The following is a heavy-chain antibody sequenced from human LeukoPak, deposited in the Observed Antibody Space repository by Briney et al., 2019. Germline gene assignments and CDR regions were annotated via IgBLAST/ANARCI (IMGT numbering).Heavy chain of an antibody. J-gene: IGHJ3*01. CDR1: GFTFTSYT. CDR2: IRTSGGVD. Sequence: GGSLRLSCAASGFTFTSYTMNWVRQAPGKGLEWISYIRTSGGVDSYTDPVRGRFTISTDSAKNSLYLQMNSLRDDDTAVYYCVRDQFYAFDVWGQGTMVTVSS. CDR3: VRDQFYAFDV. V-gene: IGHV3-48*02.